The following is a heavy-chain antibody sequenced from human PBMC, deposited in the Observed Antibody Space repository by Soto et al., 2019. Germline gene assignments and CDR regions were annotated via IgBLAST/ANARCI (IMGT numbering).Heavy chain of an antibody. CDR1: GFTFSSYD. CDR3: ARDRYYDILTGYYYYYGMDV. Sequence: GGSLSLSCAASGFTFSSYDMHWVRQATGKGLEWVSAIGTAGDTYYPGSVKGRFTISRENAKNSLYLQMNSLRAGDTAVYYCARDRYYDILTGYYYYYGMDVWGQGTTVTVSS. V-gene: IGHV3-13*01. D-gene: IGHD3-9*01. J-gene: IGHJ6*02. CDR2: IGTAGDT.